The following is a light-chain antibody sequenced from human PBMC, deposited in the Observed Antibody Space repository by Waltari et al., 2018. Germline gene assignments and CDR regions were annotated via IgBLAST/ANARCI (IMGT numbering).Light chain of an antibody. CDR1: QSFSSN. V-gene: IGKV3-15*01. CDR3: QQYNGWPRT. Sequence: EIVMTQSPATLSVSPGDRATLSCRASQSFSSNLAWYQQHPGQAPRLLIYAASTRATGVPARFSGSGSGTDFTLTISSLQSEDFAVYYCQQYNGWPRTFGQGTKVEI. J-gene: IGKJ1*01. CDR2: AAS.